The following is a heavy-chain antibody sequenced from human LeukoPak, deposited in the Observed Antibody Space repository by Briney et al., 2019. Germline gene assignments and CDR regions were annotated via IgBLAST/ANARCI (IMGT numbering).Heavy chain of an antibody. CDR3: ARAGSLWFGESKLDY. Sequence: GGSLRLSCAASGFTFGAYWMNWVRRAPGKGLEWVANINQDGSEKYYVDSVKGRFTISRDNAKNSLYLQMNSLRAEDTAVFYCARAGSLWFGESKLDYWGQGTLVTVSS. CDR2: INQDGSEK. CDR1: GFTFGAYW. V-gene: IGHV3-7*01. D-gene: IGHD3-10*01. J-gene: IGHJ4*02.